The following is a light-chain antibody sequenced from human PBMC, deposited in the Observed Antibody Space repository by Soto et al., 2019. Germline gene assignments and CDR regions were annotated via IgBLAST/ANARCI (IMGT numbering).Light chain of an antibody. CDR2: GAS. CDR1: QSVNSN. J-gene: IGKJ1*01. CDR3: QQYNNWPPWT. Sequence: EIVMTQSPATLSVSPGETVTLSCRASQSVNSNLAWYQQKPGQAPRLLIYGASSRATGIPDRFSGSGSGTEFTLTISSLLSEDFAVYYCQQYNNWPPWTFGQGTKVDIK. V-gene: IGKV3D-15*01.